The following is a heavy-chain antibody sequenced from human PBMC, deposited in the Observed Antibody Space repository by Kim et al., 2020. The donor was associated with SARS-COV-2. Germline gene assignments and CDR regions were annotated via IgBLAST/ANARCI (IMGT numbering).Heavy chain of an antibody. CDR1: GVSISSRSYY. D-gene: IGHD3-22*01. J-gene: IGHJ4*02. Sequence: SETLSLTCTVSGVSISSRSYYWGWIRQPPGKGLEWIASIYYSGSTYYNPSLKSRVAMSVDTSKNQFSLRLSSVTAADTAVYYCARRRYGDSSGYSYFDNWGQGTLVTVSS. CDR2: IYYSGST. V-gene: IGHV4-39*01. CDR3: ARRRYGDSSGYSYFDN.